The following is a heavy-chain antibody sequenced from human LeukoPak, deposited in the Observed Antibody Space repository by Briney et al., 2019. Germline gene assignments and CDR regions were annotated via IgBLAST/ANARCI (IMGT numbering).Heavy chain of an antibody. CDR1: GGTFSSYA. Sequence: SVKVSXKASGGTFSSYAISWVRQAPGQGLEWMGRIIPIFGTANYAQKFQGRVTITTDESTSTAYMELSSLRSEDTAVYYCARVSNYYDSSDYIGDAFDIWGQGTMVTASS. CDR2: IIPIFGTA. J-gene: IGHJ3*02. D-gene: IGHD3-22*01. CDR3: ARVSNYYDSSDYIGDAFDI. V-gene: IGHV1-69*05.